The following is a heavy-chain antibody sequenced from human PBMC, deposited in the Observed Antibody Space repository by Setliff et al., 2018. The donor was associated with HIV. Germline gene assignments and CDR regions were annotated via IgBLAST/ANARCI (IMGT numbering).Heavy chain of an antibody. CDR2: INPNSGGT. CDR1: GYTFIGYY. D-gene: IGHD3-22*01. V-gene: IGHV1-2*04. Sequence: GASVKVSCKASGYTFIGYYMHWVRQAPGQGLEWMGWINPNSGGTNYAQKFQGWVTMTRDTSISTAYMELSRLRSDDTAVYYCARGAYYYDSSASDYFDYWGQGTLVTVSS. J-gene: IGHJ4*02. CDR3: ARGAYYYDSSASDYFDY.